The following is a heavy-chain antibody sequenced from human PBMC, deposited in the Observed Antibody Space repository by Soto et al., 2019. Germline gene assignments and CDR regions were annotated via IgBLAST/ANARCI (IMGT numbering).Heavy chain of an antibody. Sequence: QVQMVQSGVEVRKTGASVRVSCKTSGYTFTTFRIHWVRQAPGQGLEWMGCLTAYDSKRNFAQKFQDRLTMTMDITTSTGYIELSGLRSDDTAVYFCARGLTYGDFDYWGRGTQVAVSS. D-gene: IGHD4-17*01. CDR2: LTAYDSKR. J-gene: IGHJ4*02. CDR3: ARGLTYGDFDY. V-gene: IGHV1-18*01. CDR1: GYTFTTFR.